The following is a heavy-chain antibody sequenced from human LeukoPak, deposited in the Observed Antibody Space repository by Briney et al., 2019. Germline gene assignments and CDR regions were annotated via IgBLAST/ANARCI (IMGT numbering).Heavy chain of an antibody. CDR1: GFTFSSYW. D-gene: IGHD3-22*01. Sequence: GGSLRLSCAASGFTFSSYWMHWVRQAPGKGLEWVAVISYDGSNKYYADSVKGRFTISRDNSKNTLYLQMNSLRAEDTAVYYCAREIPADYYDSSGYYSTPPDYWGQGTLVTVSS. V-gene: IGHV3-30-3*01. J-gene: IGHJ4*02. CDR3: AREIPADYYDSSGYYSTPPDY. CDR2: ISYDGSNK.